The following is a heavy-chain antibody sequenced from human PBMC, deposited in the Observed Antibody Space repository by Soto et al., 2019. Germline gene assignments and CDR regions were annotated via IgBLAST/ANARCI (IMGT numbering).Heavy chain of an antibody. Sequence: QVQLVQAGAEVKKPGASVKVSCKDSGYTFTSYAMHWVRQAPGQRLAWMGWINAGNGNTKYSQKFQGRVTITRDTSASTDYMELSSLRSEDTAVYYCARASVGATPMDYWCQGTLVTVSS. V-gene: IGHV1-3*01. CDR2: INAGNGNT. J-gene: IGHJ4*02. CDR3: ARASVGATPMDY. CDR1: GYTFTSYA. D-gene: IGHD1-26*01.